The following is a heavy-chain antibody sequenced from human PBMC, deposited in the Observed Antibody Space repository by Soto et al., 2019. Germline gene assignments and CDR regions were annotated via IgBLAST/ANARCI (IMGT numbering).Heavy chain of an antibody. D-gene: IGHD1-26*01. CDR2: ISWNSGSI. J-gene: IGHJ1*01. CDR3: AKGRRELPTEYFQH. Sequence: GGSLRLSCAASGFTFDDYAMHWVRQAPGKGLEWVSGISWNSGSIGYADSVKGRFTISRDNAKNSLYLQMNSLRAEDTALYYCAKGRRELPTEYFQHWGQGTLVTVSS. CDR1: GFTFDDYA. V-gene: IGHV3-9*01.